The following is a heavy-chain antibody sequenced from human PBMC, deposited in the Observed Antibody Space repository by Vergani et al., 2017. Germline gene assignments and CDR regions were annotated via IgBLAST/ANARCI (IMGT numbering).Heavy chain of an antibody. J-gene: IGHJ3*02. CDR1: GFTFNQYG. V-gene: IGHV3-33*06. D-gene: IGHD3-22*01. CDR2: TWYDGSNK. CDR3: AKVKTMIVESDAFDI. Sequence: QVQLVESGGGVVQPGRSLRLSCAASGFTFNQYGMHWVRQAPGKGLEWVAVTWYDGSNKYYADSVKGRFTISRDNSKNTLYLQMNSLRAEDTAVYYCAKVKTMIVESDAFDIWGQGTMVTVSS.